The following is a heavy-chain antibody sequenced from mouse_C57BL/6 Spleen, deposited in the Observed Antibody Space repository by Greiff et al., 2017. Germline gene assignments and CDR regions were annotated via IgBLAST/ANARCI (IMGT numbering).Heavy chain of an antibody. Sequence: EVMLVESEGGLVQPGSSMKLSCTASGFTFSDYYMAWVRQVPEKGLEWVANINYDGSSTYYLDSLKSRFIISRDNAKNILYLQMSSLKSEDTATYYCARDRGFNWDEDYYYAMDYWGQGTSVTVSS. V-gene: IGHV5-16*01. CDR1: GFTFSDYY. CDR2: INYDGSST. D-gene: IGHD4-1*01. J-gene: IGHJ4*01. CDR3: ARDRGFNWDEDYYYAMDY.